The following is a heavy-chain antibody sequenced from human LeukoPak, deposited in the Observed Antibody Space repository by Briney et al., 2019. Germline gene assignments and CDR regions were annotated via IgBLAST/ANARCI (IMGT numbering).Heavy chain of an antibody. J-gene: IGHJ5*02. CDR3: ARDGVFWSGYYMGLNWFDP. V-gene: IGHV4-34*01. Sequence: SETLSLTCAVYGGSFSGYYWSWIRQPPGKGLEWIGEINHSGSTNYNPSLKSRVTISVDTSKNQFSLKLSSVTAADTAVYYCARDGVFWSGYYMGLNWFDPWGQGTLVTVSS. CDR2: INHSGST. CDR1: GGSFSGYY. D-gene: IGHD3-3*01.